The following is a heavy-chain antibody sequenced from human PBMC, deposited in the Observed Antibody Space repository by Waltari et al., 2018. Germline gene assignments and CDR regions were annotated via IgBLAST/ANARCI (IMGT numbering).Heavy chain of an antibody. CDR1: GGSIRSHY. D-gene: IGHD1-26*01. V-gene: IGHV4-59*11. CDR3: ARASMVGYFDY. Sequence: QVQLQESGPGLVKPSETLSLTCTVSGGSIRSHYWRWIRQPPGKGLEWIGYIYYSGSTNYNPALKSRVTISVDTSKNQFSLKLSSVTAADTAVYYCARASMVGYFDYWGQGTLVTVSS. CDR2: IYYSGST. J-gene: IGHJ4*02.